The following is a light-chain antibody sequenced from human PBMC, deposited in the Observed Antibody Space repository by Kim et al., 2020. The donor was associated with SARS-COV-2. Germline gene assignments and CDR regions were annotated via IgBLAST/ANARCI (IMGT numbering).Light chain of an antibody. CDR2: GAS. CDR1: QSVSSSY. CDR3: QQYGSSPLT. J-gene: IGKJ4*01. V-gene: IGKV3-20*01. Sequence: SSGERATLSCSASQSVSSSYLAWYQQKPGQAPRLLIYGASSRATGIPDRFSGSGSGTDFTLTISRLEPEDFAVYYCQQYGSSPLTFGRGTKVDIK.